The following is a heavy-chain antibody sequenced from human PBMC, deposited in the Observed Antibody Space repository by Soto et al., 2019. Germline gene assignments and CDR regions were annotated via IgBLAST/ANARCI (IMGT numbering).Heavy chain of an antibody. J-gene: IGHJ4*02. CDR1: GGSISSSSYY. CDR2: IYYSGST. V-gene: IGHV4-39*02. Sequence: QLQLQESGPGLVKPSETLSLTCTVSGGSISSSSYYWGWIRQPPGKGLEWIGSIYYSGSTYYNPSLKSRVTITVDTSKNQFSLKLSSVTAADTAVYYCARETLGATVLCDYWGQGTLVTVSS. CDR3: ARETLGATVLCDY. D-gene: IGHD1-26*01.